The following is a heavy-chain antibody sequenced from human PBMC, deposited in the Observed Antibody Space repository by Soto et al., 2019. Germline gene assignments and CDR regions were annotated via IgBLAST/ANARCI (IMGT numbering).Heavy chain of an antibody. CDR2: INHSGST. V-gene: IGHV4-34*01. CDR3: AGRRTKLTDDYYGSGSYYNTHRYFQH. J-gene: IGHJ1*01. CDR1: GGSFSGYY. D-gene: IGHD3-10*01. Sequence: QVQLQQWGAGLLKPSETLSLTCAVYGGSFSGYYWSWIRQPPGKGLAWIGEINHSGSTNYNPSLKSRVTISVDTSKNQFSLKLSSVTAADTAVYYWAGRRTKLTDDYYGSGSYYNTHRYFQHWGQGTLVTVSS.